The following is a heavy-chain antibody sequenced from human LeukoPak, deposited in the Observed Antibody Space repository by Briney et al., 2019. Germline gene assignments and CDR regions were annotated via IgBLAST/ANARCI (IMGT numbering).Heavy chain of an antibody. D-gene: IGHD1-26*01. V-gene: IGHV1-46*01. CDR2: INPSGGTT. CDR1: GYTFTRFF. CDR3: ARAPYSGINPPFDY. Sequence: ASVKVSCKASGYTFTRFFIHWVRRAPGQGLEWMGTINPSGGTTSYAQKFQGTVTMTRDTSTSTVYMDLSSLRSEDTAVYYCARAPYSGINPPFDYWGQGTLAIVSS. J-gene: IGHJ4*02.